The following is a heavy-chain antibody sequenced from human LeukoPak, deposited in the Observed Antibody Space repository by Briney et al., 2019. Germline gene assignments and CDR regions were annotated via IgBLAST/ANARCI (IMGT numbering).Heavy chain of an antibody. J-gene: IGHJ5*02. CDR3: ARATSRPRKKLNWFDP. CDR2: ISNSGSTI. V-gene: IGHV3-11*01. Sequence: GGSLRLSCAASGFTFSDYYMSWIRQAPGKGLDWISYISNSGSTIYYADSVKGRFTISRDNAKNSLYLQMNSLRAEDTAVYYCARATSRPRKKLNWFDPWGQGTPVTVSS. D-gene: IGHD1-14*01. CDR1: GFTFSDYY.